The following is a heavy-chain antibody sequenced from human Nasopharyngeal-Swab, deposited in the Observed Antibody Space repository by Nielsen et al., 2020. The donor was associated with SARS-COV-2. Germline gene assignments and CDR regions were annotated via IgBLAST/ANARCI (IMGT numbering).Heavy chain of an antibody. CDR2: ISSSSSYI. CDR1: GFTFSSYS. V-gene: IGHV3-21*01. Sequence: GESLEISCAASGFTFSSYSMNWVRQAPGKGLEWVSSISSSSSYIYYADSVKGRFTISRDNAKNSLYLQINSLRAEDTAVYYCARDGRELDAFDIWGQGTMVTVSS. CDR3: ARDGRELDAFDI. J-gene: IGHJ3*02. D-gene: IGHD1-26*01.